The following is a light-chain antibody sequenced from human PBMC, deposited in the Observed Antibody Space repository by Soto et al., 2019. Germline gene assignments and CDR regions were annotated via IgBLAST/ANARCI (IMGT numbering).Light chain of an antibody. V-gene: IGLV1-44*01. Sequence: QSVLTQPPSASGTPGQRVTISCSGTTSNIGRNTVNWYQQFPGATPQLLIYTNNQRPSGVAARFSASKSATSASLAISGLQPEDEADDHCAAWDDSLTAVVFGGGTKLTVL. J-gene: IGLJ3*02. CDR3: AAWDDSLTAVV. CDR2: TNN. CDR1: TSNIGRNT.